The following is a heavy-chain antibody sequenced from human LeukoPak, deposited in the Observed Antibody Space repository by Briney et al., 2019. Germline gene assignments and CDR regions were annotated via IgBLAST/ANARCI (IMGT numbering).Heavy chain of an antibody. J-gene: IGHJ5*02. CDR1: GFSFSNHG. D-gene: IGHD5-18*01. CDR3: AREVTLLLGYWFDA. CDR2: IWYDGSKT. V-gene: IGHV3-33*01. Sequence: GGSLRLSCAASGFSFSNHGMHWVRQAPGKGLEWVAVIWYDGSKTYYADSVKGRFTISRDNFKNTVYLQVSSLRAEDTAVYYCAREVTLLLGYWFDAWGQGTLVTVSS.